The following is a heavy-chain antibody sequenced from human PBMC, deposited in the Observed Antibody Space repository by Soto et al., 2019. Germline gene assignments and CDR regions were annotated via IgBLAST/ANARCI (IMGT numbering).Heavy chain of an antibody. CDR1: GGTFSSYA. CDR3: ARERDASSSLAYDAFDI. D-gene: IGHD6-6*01. CDR2: IIPIFGTA. V-gene: IGHV1-69*01. J-gene: IGHJ3*02. Sequence: QVQLVQSGAEVKKPGSSVKVSCKASGGTFSSYAISWVRHAPGQGLEWMGGIIPIFGTANYAQKFQGRVTITADESKSTAYRELSSLRSEDTAVYYCARERDASSSLAYDAFDIWGQGTMVTVSS.